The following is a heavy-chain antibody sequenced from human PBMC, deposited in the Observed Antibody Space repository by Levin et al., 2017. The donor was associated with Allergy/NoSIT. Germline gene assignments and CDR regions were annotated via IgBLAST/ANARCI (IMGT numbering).Heavy chain of an antibody. CDR3: ARGATVTTWNWFDP. V-gene: IGHV1-8*01. Sequence: GESLKISCKASGYTFTSYDINWVRQATGQGLEWMGWMNPNSGNTGYAQKFQGRVTMTRNTSISTAYMELSSLRSEDTAVYYCARGATVTTWNWFDPWGQGTLVTVSS. CDR1: GYTFTSYD. J-gene: IGHJ5*02. D-gene: IGHD4-17*01. CDR2: MNPNSGNT.